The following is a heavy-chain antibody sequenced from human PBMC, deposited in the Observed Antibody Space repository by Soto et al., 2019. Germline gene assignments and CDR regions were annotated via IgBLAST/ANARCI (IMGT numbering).Heavy chain of an antibody. CDR3: ARRYGSAFDI. V-gene: IGHV4-61*08. J-gene: IGHJ3*02. CDR1: GVSISSGDYY. D-gene: IGHD3-10*01. CDR2: IYYSGST. Sequence: SETLSLTCTVSGVSISSGDYYCSWIRQPPGKGLEWIGYIYYSGSTNYNPSLKSRVTISVDTSKNQFSLKLSSVTAADTAVYYCARRYGSAFDIWGQGTMVTV.